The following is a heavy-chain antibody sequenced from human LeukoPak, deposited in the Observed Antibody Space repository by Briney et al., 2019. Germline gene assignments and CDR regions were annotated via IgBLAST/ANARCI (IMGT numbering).Heavy chain of an antibody. CDR2: INPNSGGT. J-gene: IGHJ3*02. Sequence: ASVKVSCKASGYTFTGYYMHWVRQAPGQGLEWMGWINPNSGGTNYAQKFQGWVTMTRDTSINTAYMELSRLRSDDTAVYYCARAPIVVVPAANAFDIWGQGTMVTVSS. D-gene: IGHD2-2*01. CDR3: ARAPIVVVPAANAFDI. V-gene: IGHV1-2*04. CDR1: GYTFTGYY.